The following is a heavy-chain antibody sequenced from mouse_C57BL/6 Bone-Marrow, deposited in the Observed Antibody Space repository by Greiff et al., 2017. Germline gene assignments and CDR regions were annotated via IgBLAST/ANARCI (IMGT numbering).Heavy chain of an antibody. Sequence: QVQLKESGAELVRPGASVKLSCKASGYTFTDYYINWVKQRPGQGLEWIARIYPGSGNTYYNEKFKGKATLTAEKSSSTAYMQLSSLTSEDSAVYFCARGNPYAMDYWGQGTSGTVSS. CDR2: IYPGSGNT. D-gene: IGHD2-1*01. J-gene: IGHJ4*01. CDR3: ARGNPYAMDY. CDR1: GYTFTDYY. V-gene: IGHV1-76*01.